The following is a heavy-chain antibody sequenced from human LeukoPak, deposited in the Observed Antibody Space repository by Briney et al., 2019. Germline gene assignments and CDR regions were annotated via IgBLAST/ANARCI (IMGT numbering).Heavy chain of an antibody. J-gene: IGHJ4*02. CDR3: ARVYRDSSGYPFDY. CDR1: GFTFSSYT. Sequence: GGSLRLSCAASGFTFSSYTMNWVRQAPGKGLEWVSSISSSSYIYYADSVKGRFTISRDNAKNSLYLQMNSLRAEDTAVYYCARVYRDSSGYPFDYWGQGTLVTVSS. V-gene: IGHV3-21*01. D-gene: IGHD3-22*01. CDR2: ISSSSYI.